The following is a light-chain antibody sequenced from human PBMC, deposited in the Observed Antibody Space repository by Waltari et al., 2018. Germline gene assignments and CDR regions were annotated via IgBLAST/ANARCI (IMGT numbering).Light chain of an antibody. CDR1: QSIGIW. CDR3: QQYHAYSWA. CDR2: DAS. Sequence: DIQVTQSPSTLSASVGDRVTITCRASQSIGIWLAWYQQKPGKAPKVLIYDASTLEGGVPSRFSASGSGTDFSLTISGLQPEDFATYYCQQYHAYSWAFGQGTKVEVK. V-gene: IGKV1-5*01. J-gene: IGKJ1*01.